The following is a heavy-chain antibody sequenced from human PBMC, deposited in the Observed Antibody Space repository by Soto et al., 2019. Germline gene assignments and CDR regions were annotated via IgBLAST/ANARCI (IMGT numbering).Heavy chain of an antibody. V-gene: IGHV4-30-2*01. Sequence: PSETLSLTCAVSGGSISSGGYSWSWIRQPPGKGLEWIGYIYHSGSTYYNPSLKSRVTISVDRSKNQFSLKLSSVTAADTAVYYCARAIGYDFYYYYGMDVWGQGTTVTVSS. CDR1: GGSISSGGYS. J-gene: IGHJ6*02. CDR3: ARAIGYDFYYYYGMDV. D-gene: IGHD5-12*01. CDR2: IYHSGST.